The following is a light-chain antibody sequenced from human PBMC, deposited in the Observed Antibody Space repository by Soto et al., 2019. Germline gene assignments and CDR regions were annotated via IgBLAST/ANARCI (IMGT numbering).Light chain of an antibody. J-gene: IGKJ1*01. V-gene: IGKV3-20*01. CDR2: GAS. CDR3: QQYDTSPRT. Sequence: MLTQSPGTLSLSPGERATLSCRASQSVSSNYLAWYQQKSGQAPRLRIYGASNRATGIPDRFSGSGSGTDFTLTIRRLEPEDFSVYYCQQYDTSPRTFGQGTKVEFK. CDR1: QSVSSNY.